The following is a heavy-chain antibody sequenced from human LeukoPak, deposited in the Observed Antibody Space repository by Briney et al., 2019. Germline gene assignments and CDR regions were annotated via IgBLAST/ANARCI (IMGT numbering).Heavy chain of an antibody. J-gene: IGHJ3*02. CDR1: GFTFSDYY. V-gene: IGHV3-11*04. Sequence: PGGSLRLSCAASGFTFSDYYMSWIRQAPGKGLEWVSYISSSGSTTYYADSVKGRFTISRDNAKNSLYLQMNSLRAEDTAVYYCAGGLYSYGPLTAFDIWGQGTMVTVSS. CDR3: AGGLYSYGPLTAFDI. CDR2: ISSSGSTT. D-gene: IGHD5-18*01.